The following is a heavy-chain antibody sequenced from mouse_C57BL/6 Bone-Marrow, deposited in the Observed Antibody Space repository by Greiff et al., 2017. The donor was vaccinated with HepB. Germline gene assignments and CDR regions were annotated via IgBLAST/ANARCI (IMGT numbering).Heavy chain of an antibody. J-gene: IGHJ4*01. Sequence: VQLQQSGPVLVKPGASVKMSCKASGYTFTDYYMNWVKQSHGKSLEWIGVINPYNGGTSYNQKFKGKATLTVDKSSSTDYMELNSLTSEDSAVYDWARGYYDYFYAMDYWGQGTSVTVSS. CDR1: GYTFTDYY. D-gene: IGHD2-4*01. CDR3: ARGYYDYFYAMDY. CDR2: INPYNGGT. V-gene: IGHV1-19*01.